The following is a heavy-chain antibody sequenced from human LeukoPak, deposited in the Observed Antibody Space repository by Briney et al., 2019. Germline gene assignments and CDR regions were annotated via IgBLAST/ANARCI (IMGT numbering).Heavy chain of an antibody. CDR1: GFTFDDYA. CDR2: ISWNSGSI. J-gene: IGHJ4*02. D-gene: IGHD1-26*01. V-gene: IGHV3-9*01. Sequence: PGGSLRLSCAASGFTFDDYAMHWVRQAPRKVLEWVSGISWNSGSIGYADSVKGRFTISRDNAKNSLYLQMNSLRAEDTALYYCAKDREWELLSGFDYWGQGTLVTVSS. CDR3: AKDREWELLSGFDY.